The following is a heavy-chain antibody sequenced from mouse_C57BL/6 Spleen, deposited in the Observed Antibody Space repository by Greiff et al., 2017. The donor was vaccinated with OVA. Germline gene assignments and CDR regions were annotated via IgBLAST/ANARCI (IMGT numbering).Heavy chain of an antibody. CDR3: AKGSAGFAY. D-gene: IGHD6-1*01. Sequence: EVQLVESGGGLVKPGGSLKLSCAASGFTFSDYGMHWVRQAPEKGLEWVAYISSGSSTIYYADTVKGRFTITRDNATNTLFLQMTSLRSEDTAMYYCAKGSAGFAYWGQGTLVTVSA. CDR2: ISSGSSTI. J-gene: IGHJ3*01. V-gene: IGHV5-17*01. CDR1: GFTFSDYG.